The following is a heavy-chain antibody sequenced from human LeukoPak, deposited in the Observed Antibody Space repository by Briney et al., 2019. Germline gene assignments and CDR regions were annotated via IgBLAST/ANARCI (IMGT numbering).Heavy chain of an antibody. CDR2: INHGGST. V-gene: IGHV4-34*01. D-gene: IGHD3-3*01. CDR1: GGSFGGYY. Sequence: SETLSLTCAASGGSFGGYYWSWIRQPPGKGLEWIGEINHGGSTNYNPSLKSRVTISIDTSKKQFSLKLSSVTAADTAVYYCASASKFWSGRYRGAFDIWGQGTMVTVPS. CDR3: ASASKFWSGRYRGAFDI. J-gene: IGHJ3*02.